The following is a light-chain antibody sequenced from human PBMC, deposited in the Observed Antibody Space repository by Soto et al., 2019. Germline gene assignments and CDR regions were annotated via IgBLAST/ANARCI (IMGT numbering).Light chain of an antibody. J-gene: IGKJ1*01. CDR1: QSISSD. V-gene: IGKV3-15*01. CDR3: HQVNDWPRGT. Sequence: EIVMTQSPATLSVSPGERATLSCRASQSISSDLAWYQQKPGQAPRLLIYGASTRATDIPARFSGGGSGTEFTLTINSLQSEDVAVYYCHQVNDWPRGTFGQGTKVEVK. CDR2: GAS.